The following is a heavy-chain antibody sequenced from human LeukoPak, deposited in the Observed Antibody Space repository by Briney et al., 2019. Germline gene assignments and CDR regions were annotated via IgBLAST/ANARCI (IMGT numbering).Heavy chain of an antibody. D-gene: IGHD3-3*01. CDR3: ARDVQDFWSGYYYFDY. J-gene: IGHJ4*02. V-gene: IGHV1-46*01. CDR2: INPSGGNK. CDR1: GYTFTSYY. Sequence: ASVTVSCKASGYTFTSYYMHWVRQAPAQGLAWMGIINPSGGNKSYAQKFQGRVIMTRDTSTSTVYMELSSLRSEDTAVYYCARDVQDFWSGYYYFDYWGQGTLVTVSS.